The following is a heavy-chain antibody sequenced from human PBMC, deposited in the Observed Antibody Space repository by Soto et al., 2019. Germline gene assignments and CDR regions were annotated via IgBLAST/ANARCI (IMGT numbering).Heavy chain of an antibody. CDR1: GFTFSSYE. CDR2: ISSSGTI. D-gene: IGHD5-12*01. V-gene: IGHV3-48*03. J-gene: IGHJ3*02. Sequence: GGSLRLSCAASGFTFSSYEMDWVRQAPGKGLEWVAYISSSGTILYGDSVKGRFTISRDDADNSLYLQMNSLTAEDTAVYYCTKEKSVMYSGYDAFDIWGRGTMVTVSS. CDR3: TKEKSVMYSGYDAFDI.